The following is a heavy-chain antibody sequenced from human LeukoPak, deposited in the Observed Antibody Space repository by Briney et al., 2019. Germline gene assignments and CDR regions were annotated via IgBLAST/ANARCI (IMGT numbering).Heavy chain of an antibody. D-gene: IGHD2-15*01. CDR2: ISSSGSTI. V-gene: IGHV3-11*04. CDR3: ARVGRAGYCSGGSCYSRFDP. J-gene: IGHJ5*02. CDR1: GFTLSDYY. Sequence: GGSLRLSCAASGFTLSDYYMSWIRQAPGKGLEWVSYISSSGSTIYYADSVKGRFTISRDNAKNSLYLQMNSLRAEDTAVYYCARVGRAGYCSGGSCYSRFDPWGQGTLVTVSS.